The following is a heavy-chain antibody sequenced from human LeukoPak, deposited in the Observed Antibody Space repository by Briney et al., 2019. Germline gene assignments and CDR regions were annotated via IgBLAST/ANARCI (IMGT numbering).Heavy chain of an antibody. CDR3: AKDAGVVTPVNWFDP. CDR1: GFTFDDYA. J-gene: IGHJ5*02. CDR2: ISWNSGSI. V-gene: IGHV3-9*01. Sequence: GGSLRLSCAASGFTFDDYAMHWVRQAPGKGLEWVSGISWNSGSIGYADSVKGRFTISRDNAKNSLYLQMNSLRAEDTALYYCAKDAGVVTPVNWFDPWGQGTLVTVSS. D-gene: IGHD2-21*02.